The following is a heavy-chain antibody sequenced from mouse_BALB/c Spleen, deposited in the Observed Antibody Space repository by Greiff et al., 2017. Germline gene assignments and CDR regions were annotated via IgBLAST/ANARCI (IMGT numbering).Heavy chain of an antibody. V-gene: IGHV2-4-1*01. J-gene: IGHJ3*01. CDR1: GFSLTSYG. CDR3: ARDYRYDEFAY. Sequence: QVQLKQSGPGLVQPSQSLSITCTVSGFSLTSYGVHWVRQSPGKGLEWLGVIWRGGSTDYNAAFISRLSISKDNSKSQVFFKMNSLQADDTAIYSCARDYRYDEFAYWGQGTLVTVSA. CDR2: IWRGGST. D-gene: IGHD2-14*01.